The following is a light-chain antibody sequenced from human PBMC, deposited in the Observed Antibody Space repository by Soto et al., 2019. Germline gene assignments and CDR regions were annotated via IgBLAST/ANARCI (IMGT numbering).Light chain of an antibody. V-gene: IGKV1-9*01. J-gene: IGKJ4*02. CDR2: AAS. CDR3: QQHNSYPLT. Sequence: DIQLTQSPTFLSASVGDRVTITCWASQGISSYLAWYQQKPGKAPKLLIYAASTLESGVPSRFSGSGSGTDFTLTISSLQPEDFATYYCQQHNSYPLTFGEGTKVDIK. CDR1: QGISSY.